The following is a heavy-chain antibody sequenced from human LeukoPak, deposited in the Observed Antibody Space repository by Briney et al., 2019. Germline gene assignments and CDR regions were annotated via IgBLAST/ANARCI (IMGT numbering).Heavy chain of an antibody. CDR1: GGSISSSSYY. D-gene: IGHD6-13*01. Sequence: PSETLSLTCTVSGGSISSSSYYWGWIRQPPGKGLEWIGSIYYSGSTYYNPSLKSRVTISVDTSKNQFSLKLSSVTAADTAVYYCARDNIAAAAYFDYWGQGTLVTVSS. CDR3: ARDNIAAAAYFDY. J-gene: IGHJ4*02. V-gene: IGHV4-39*07. CDR2: IYYSGST.